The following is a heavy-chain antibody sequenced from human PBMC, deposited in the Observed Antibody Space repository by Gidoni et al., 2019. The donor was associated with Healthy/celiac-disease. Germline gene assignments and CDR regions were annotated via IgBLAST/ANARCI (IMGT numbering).Heavy chain of an antibody. CDR1: GGSISSYY. D-gene: IGHD3-22*01. Sequence: QVQLQESGPGLVKPSETLSLTCTVSGGSISSYYWSWIRQPPGKGLEWIGYIYYSGCTNYNPSLKCRVTISVDTSKNQFSLKLSSVTAADTAVYYCARVRTDDSSGYYYGWFDPWGQGTLVTVSS. CDR3: ARVRTDDSSGYYYGWFDP. J-gene: IGHJ5*02. V-gene: IGHV4-59*01. CDR2: IYYSGCT.